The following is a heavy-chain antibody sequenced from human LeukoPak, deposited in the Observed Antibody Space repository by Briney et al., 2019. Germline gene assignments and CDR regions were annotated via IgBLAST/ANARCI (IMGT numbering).Heavy chain of an antibody. CDR1: GYTFTSYG. Sequence: ASVKVSCKASGYTFTSYGISRVRQAPGQGLEWLGWIGAKNGYTWYAQKFQDRITMTTDTSTTTAYMELRSLTSDDTAVYYCARDDCSGGSCSGGHYLDYWGQGSLVTVSS. D-gene: IGHD2-15*01. V-gene: IGHV1-18*01. CDR2: IGAKNGYT. CDR3: ARDDCSGGSCSGGHYLDY. J-gene: IGHJ4*02.